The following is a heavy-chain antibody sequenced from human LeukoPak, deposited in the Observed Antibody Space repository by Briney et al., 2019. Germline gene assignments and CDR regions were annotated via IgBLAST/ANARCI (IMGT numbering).Heavy chain of an antibody. V-gene: IGHV3-66*02. CDR2: IYSGDNT. D-gene: IGHD3-16*01. Sequence: GGSLILSCAASGFTVSNNYMSWVRQAPGKGLEWVSVIYSGDNTYYVESVKGRFTISRDNSKNTLFLQMNRLRAEDTAVYYCAGRRVLDASFDYWGQGTLVTVSS. CDR1: GFTVSNNY. CDR3: AGRRVLDASFDY. J-gene: IGHJ4*02.